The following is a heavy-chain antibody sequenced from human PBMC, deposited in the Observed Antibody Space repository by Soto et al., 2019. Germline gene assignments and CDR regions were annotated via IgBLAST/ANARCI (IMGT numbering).Heavy chain of an antibody. CDR2: IDNSGST. Sequence: SETLSLTCTVSGGSISNYFCNWIRQPAGKGLEWIGRIDNSGSTNYNPSLKSRITMSADTSRNQFSLKLNSVTAADTAVFYCARGGQDFWSGPFDYWGQGALVTVSS. D-gene: IGHD3-3*01. CDR3: ARGGQDFWSGPFDY. CDR1: GGSISNYF. J-gene: IGHJ4*02. V-gene: IGHV4-4*07.